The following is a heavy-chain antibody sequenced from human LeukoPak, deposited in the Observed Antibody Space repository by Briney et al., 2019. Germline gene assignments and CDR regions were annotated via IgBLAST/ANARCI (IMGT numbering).Heavy chain of an antibody. J-gene: IGHJ4*02. CDR1: GLAFSSFW. CDR2: INQDGSEK. D-gene: IGHD4-23*01. V-gene: IGHV3-7*04. CDR3: ARDPDYGGNSGLDY. Sequence: GGSLRLSCAASGLAFSSFWMNWVRQAPGKGLEWVANINQDGSEKYYVDSVKGRFTISRDNAKNSLYLQMNSLRAEDTAVYYCARDPDYGGNSGLDYWGQGTLVTVSS.